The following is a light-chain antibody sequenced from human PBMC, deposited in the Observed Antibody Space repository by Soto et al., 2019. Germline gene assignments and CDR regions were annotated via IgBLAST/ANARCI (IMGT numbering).Light chain of an antibody. CDR1: QSISSW. Sequence: DIHMTRSPSTLSASVLDIVTMTCLASQSISSWLAWYQQKPGKAPKLLIYDASSLESGVPSRFSGSGSGTEFTLTISSLQPDDFATYYCQQYNSYSKTFGQGTKVDIK. J-gene: IGKJ1*01. V-gene: IGKV1-5*01. CDR2: DAS. CDR3: QQYNSYSKT.